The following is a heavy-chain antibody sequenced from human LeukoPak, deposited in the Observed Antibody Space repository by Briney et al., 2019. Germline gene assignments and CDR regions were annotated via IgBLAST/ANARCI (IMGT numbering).Heavy chain of an antibody. V-gene: IGHV4-39*01. D-gene: IGHD1-1*01. J-gene: IGHJ4*02. CDR3: ATWRTAKTGFDY. CDR2: IYYSGSS. Sequence: SETLSLTCTVSGGSISNNNYYWAWIRQPPGKGLECIGSIYYSGSSYYNPSLKSRVTISVDTSKNQFSLRLSSVTAADTAVYYCATWRTAKTGFDYWGQGTLVTVSS. CDR1: GGSISNNNYY.